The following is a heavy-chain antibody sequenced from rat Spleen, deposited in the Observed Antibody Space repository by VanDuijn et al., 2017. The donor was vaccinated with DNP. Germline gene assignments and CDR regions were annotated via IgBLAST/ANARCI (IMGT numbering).Heavy chain of an antibody. J-gene: IGHJ2*01. CDR2: INKDSSIK. CDR1: GFNFNDYW. CDR3: ARGHNYGGYRDYFDY. Sequence: EVKLVESGGGLVQPGRSLKLSCAASGFNFNDYWMGWVRQAPGKGLEWIGEINKDSSIKKYTPSLKDKIMISRDNAKNTLYLQMSELVSEDTAIYYCARGHNYGGYRDYFDYWCQGVMVTVSA. D-gene: IGHD1-11*01. V-gene: IGHV4-2*01.